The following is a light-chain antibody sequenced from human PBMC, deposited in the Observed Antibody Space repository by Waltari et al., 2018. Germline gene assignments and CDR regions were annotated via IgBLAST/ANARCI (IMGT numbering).Light chain of an antibody. CDR3: QQYYGTPLT. V-gene: IGKV4-1*01. J-gene: IGKJ4*01. Sequence: DIVMTQSPESLTLSLGERATINCKSSQSVLSSSNNKNYLAWYQQKPGQPPKLLIHWASTQGSRVPGRFDGSGSVKEFTRIISSLQAEDVAVYYCQQYYGTPLTFGGGTKVAIK. CDR1: QSVLSSSNNKNY. CDR2: WAS.